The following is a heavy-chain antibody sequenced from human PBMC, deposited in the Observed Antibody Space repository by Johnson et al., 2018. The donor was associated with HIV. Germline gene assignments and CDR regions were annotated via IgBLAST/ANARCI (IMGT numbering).Heavy chain of an antibody. CDR1: GFSFSTSG. D-gene: IGHD1-26*01. CDR3: AKGGGNYMGNAFEI. V-gene: IGHV3-30*18. J-gene: IGHJ3*02. CDR2: ISYDGSNK. Sequence: VQVVESGGGVVQPRRSLRVSCAASGFSFSTSGMYWVRQAPGKGLEWVAVISYDGSNKYYPDSVKGRFTISRDNSKNTLYLQMNSLRVEDTAVYYCAKGGGNYMGNAFEIWGQGTMVTVSS.